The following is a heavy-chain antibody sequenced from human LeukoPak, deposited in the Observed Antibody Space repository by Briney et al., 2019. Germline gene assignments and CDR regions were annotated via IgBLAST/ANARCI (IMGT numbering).Heavy chain of an antibody. V-gene: IGHV1-18*01. Sequence: ASVKVSCKASGYTFTSNGITWVRQAPGQGLEWVGWISCSNGDTRYPQKLQGRVTVTTDTSTSTVYMELRGLRSDDTAVYYCARDGGTAGYSSGSDYWGQGTLVTVSS. J-gene: IGHJ4*02. CDR2: ISCSNGDT. CDR3: ARDGGTAGYSSGSDY. CDR1: GYTFTSNG. D-gene: IGHD5-18*01.